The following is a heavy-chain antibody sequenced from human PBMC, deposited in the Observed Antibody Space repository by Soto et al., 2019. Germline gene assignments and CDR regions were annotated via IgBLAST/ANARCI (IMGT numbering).Heavy chain of an antibody. Sequence: GGSLILSCAASGFTVSSNYMSWVRQAPGKGLEWVSVIYSGGSTYYADSVKGRFTISRDNSKNTLYLQMNSLRAEDTAVYYCARHLDVRQSGQIWFDYFDYWGQGTLVTVSS. CDR1: GFTVSSNY. J-gene: IGHJ4*02. CDR3: ARHLDVRQSGQIWFDYFDY. V-gene: IGHV3-66*04. D-gene: IGHD5-18*01. CDR2: IYSGGST.